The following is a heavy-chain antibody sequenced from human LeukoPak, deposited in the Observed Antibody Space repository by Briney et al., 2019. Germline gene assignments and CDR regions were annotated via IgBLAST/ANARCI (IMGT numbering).Heavy chain of an antibody. CDR1: GFTFSSYA. D-gene: IGHD1-26*01. J-gene: IGHJ1*01. Sequence: GGSLRLSCAASGFTFSSYAMSWVRQAPGKGLEWVSEISGTNDNIHYADSVKGRFTISRDRSKNTLYLQMNSLRAEDTAVYYCAPSRFSAWEGYFQHWGQGTLVTVSS. V-gene: IGHV3-23*01. CDR2: ISGTNDNI. CDR3: APSRFSAWEGYFQH.